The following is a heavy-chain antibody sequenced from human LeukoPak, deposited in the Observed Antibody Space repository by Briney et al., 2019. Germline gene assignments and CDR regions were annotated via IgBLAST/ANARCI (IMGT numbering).Heavy chain of an antibody. V-gene: IGHV3-48*03. Sequence: GGSLRLSCAASGFTFSSYEMNWVRQAPGKGLEWVSYISSSGSTIYYADSVKGRFTISRDNAKNSLYLQMNGLRAEDTAVYYCAREDTAMVNYYYYGMDVWGQGTTVTVSS. CDR2: ISSSGSTI. D-gene: IGHD5-18*01. CDR1: GFTFSSYE. J-gene: IGHJ6*02. CDR3: AREDTAMVNYYYYGMDV.